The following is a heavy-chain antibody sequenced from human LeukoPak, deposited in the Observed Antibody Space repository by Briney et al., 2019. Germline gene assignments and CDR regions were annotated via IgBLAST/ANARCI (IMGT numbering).Heavy chain of an antibody. CDR3: ANFPSPTATTFGSNYGMDV. CDR2: ISGSGGST. V-gene: IGHV3-23*01. J-gene: IGHJ6*02. Sequence: GGSLRLSCAASGFTFSSYAMSWVRQAPGKGLEWVSAISGSGGSTYYADSVKGRFTISRDNSKNTLYLQMNSLRAEDTAVYYCANFPSPTATTFGSNYGMDVWGQGTTVTVSS. CDR1: GFTFSSYA. D-gene: IGHD4-17*01.